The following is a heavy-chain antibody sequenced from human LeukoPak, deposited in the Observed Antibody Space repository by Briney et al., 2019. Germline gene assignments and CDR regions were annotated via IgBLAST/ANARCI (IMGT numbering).Heavy chain of an antibody. Sequence: SETLSLTCTVSGGSIRSYYWSWIRQPPGKGLEWIGYIYYSGSTNYNPSLKSRVTISVDTSKNQFSLRLSSVTAADTAVYYCARVYYSSSYDYWYFDLWGRGTLVTVSS. D-gene: IGHD6-13*01. J-gene: IGHJ2*01. CDR2: IYYSGST. V-gene: IGHV4-59*01. CDR3: ARVYYSSSYDYWYFDL. CDR1: GGSIRSYY.